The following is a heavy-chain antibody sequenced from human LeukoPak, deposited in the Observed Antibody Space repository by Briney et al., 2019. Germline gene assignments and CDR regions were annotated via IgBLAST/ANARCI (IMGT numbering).Heavy chain of an antibody. J-gene: IGHJ6*03. D-gene: IGHD3-10*01. Sequence: SETLSLTCTVSGGSISSYYWSWIRQPAGKGLEWIGRIYTSGSTNYNPSLKSRVTMSVDTSKNQFSLKLSSVTAADTAVYYCARDVTMVRGVILYYYYMDVWGQGTLVTVSS. CDR3: ARDVTMVRGVILYYYYMDV. V-gene: IGHV4-4*07. CDR1: GGSISSYY. CDR2: IYTSGST.